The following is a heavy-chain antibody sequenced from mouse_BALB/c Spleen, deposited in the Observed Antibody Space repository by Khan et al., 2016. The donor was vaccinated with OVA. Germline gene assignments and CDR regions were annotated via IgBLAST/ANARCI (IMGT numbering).Heavy chain of an antibody. CDR3: ARGNYYGSTSWFGY. Sequence: QMQLEESGAELMKPGASVKISCKATGYTFSSYWIEWVKQRPGHGLEWIGEILPGSNSSNYNERFKGKATITADTSSNTAYMQLSSLTSEDSAIYYSARGNYYGSTSWFGYWGQGTLVTVSA. CDR2: ILPGSNSS. J-gene: IGHJ3*01. CDR1: GYTFSSYW. V-gene: IGHV1-9*01. D-gene: IGHD1-1*01.